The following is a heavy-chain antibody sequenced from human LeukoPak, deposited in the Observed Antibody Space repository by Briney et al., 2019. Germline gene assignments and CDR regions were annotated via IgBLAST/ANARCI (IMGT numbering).Heavy chain of an antibody. V-gene: IGHV1-46*01. J-gene: IGHJ4*02. D-gene: IGHD3-22*01. CDR3: AREGGEDYYDSSGSKNYFDY. CDR2: INPSGGST. CDR1: GYTFTSYY. Sequence: ASVKVSCKASGYTFTSYYMHWVRQAPGQGLEWMGIINPSGGSTSYAQKFQGRVTMTRDTSTGTVYMELSSLRSEDTAVYYCAREGGEDYYDSSGSKNYFDYWGRGTLVTVSS.